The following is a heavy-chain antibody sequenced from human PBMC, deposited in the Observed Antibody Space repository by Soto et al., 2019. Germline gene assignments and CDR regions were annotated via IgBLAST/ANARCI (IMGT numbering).Heavy chain of an antibody. J-gene: IGHJ1*01. D-gene: IGHD3-3*01. V-gene: IGHV4-39*01. CDR3: ARYGGDYDFWSGYYTADVYFQH. CDR1: GGSISSSIYY. Sequence: SETLSLTCTVSGGSISSSIYYWGWIRQPPGKGLEWIGSIYYSGSTYYNPSLKSRVTISVDTSKNQFSLKLSSVTAADTAVYYCARYGGDYDFWSGYYTADVYFQHWGQGTLVTVSS. CDR2: IYYSGST.